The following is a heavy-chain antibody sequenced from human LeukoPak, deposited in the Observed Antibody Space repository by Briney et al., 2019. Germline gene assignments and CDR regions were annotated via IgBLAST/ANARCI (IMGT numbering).Heavy chain of an antibody. CDR1: GYTFTSNT. Sequence: ASVKVSCKASGYTFTSNTINWVRQAPGQGLESMGWVSAYNGNTNYAQKFQGRVTMTTDTSTSRAYMELRSLRSDDTAVYYCARGAGLSSSWYIDYWGQGTLVTVSS. D-gene: IGHD6-13*01. CDR3: ARGAGLSSSWYIDY. J-gene: IGHJ4*02. CDR2: VSAYNGNT. V-gene: IGHV1-18*01.